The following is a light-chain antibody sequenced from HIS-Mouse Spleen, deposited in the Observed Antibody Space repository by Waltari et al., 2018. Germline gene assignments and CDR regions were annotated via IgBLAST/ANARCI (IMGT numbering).Light chain of an antibody. V-gene: IGLV1-47*01. CDR2: RNN. CDR3: AAWDDSLSGPV. Sequence: QSVLTQPPSASGTPGQRVTISCSGSSSNIGSNYVYWYQQLPGTAPKLLIYRNNQRPSGVPARFFGSKSGTSASLAISGLRSEDEADYYCAAWDDSLSGPVFGGGTKLTVL. CDR1: SSNIGSNY. J-gene: IGLJ3*02.